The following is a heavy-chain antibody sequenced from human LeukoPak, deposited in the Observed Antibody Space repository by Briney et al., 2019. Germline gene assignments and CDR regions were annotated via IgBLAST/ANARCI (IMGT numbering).Heavy chain of an antibody. J-gene: IGHJ6*02. V-gene: IGHV1-69*13. CDR2: IIPIFGTA. CDR3: ARRGYYYYGMDV. Sequence: SVKVSCKASGGTFSSYAISWVRQAPGQGLEWMGGIIPIFGTANYAQKFQGRVTITADESTSTAYMELSSLRSDDTAVYYCARRGYYYYGMDVWGQGTTVTVSS. CDR1: GGTFSSYA.